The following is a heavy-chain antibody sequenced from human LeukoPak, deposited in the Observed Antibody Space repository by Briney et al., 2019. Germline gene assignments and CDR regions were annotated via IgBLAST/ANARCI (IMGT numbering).Heavy chain of an antibody. J-gene: IGHJ6*03. V-gene: IGHV1-2*02. D-gene: IGHD6-6*01. CDR3: ARDGVLPERIAAHYYYYYMDV. CDR1: GYTLTGYY. Sequence: ASVKVSCKASGYTLTGYYMHWVRQAPGQGLEWMGWINPNSGGTNYAQKFQGRVTMTRDTSISTAYMELSRLRSDDTAVYYCARDGVLPERIAAHYYYYYMDVWGKGTTVTVSS. CDR2: INPNSGGT.